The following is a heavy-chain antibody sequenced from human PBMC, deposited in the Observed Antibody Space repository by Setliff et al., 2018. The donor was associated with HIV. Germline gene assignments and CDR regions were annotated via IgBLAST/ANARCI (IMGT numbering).Heavy chain of an antibody. V-gene: IGHV4-38-2*02. D-gene: IGHD6-19*01. Sequence: SETLSLTCVVSGYSISSGYYWAWIRQPPGKGLEWIGSIYHTGDTYYNPSLKSRVTMSVDTSQNQFSLKLNSVTAADTAMYYCARDGGSSGWYFVLGYSDYWGPGTLVTVSS. J-gene: IGHJ4*02. CDR2: IYHTGDT. CDR3: ARDGGSSGWYFVLGYSDY. CDR1: GYSISSGYY.